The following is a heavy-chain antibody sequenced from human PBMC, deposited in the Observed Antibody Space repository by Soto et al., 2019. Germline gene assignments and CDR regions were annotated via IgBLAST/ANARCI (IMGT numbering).Heavy chain of an antibody. D-gene: IGHD3-10*01. V-gene: IGHV1-69*02. CDR3: ASIYGSGYRAFDY. J-gene: IGHJ4*02. Sequence: QVQLVQSGAEVKKPGSSVRVSCKASGDTFTFYSINWVRQAPGLGLEWMGRINPILSMSNYAQRFQGSVTMTADKSTSTAYMELSSLRSEDTAMYYCASIYGSGYRAFDYWGQGALVTVSS. CDR2: INPILSMS. CDR1: GDTFTFYS.